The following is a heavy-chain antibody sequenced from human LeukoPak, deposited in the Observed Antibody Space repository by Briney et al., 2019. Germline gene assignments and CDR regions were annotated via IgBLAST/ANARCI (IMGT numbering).Heavy chain of an antibody. CDR2: ISSSGSTI. J-gene: IGHJ4*02. CDR1: GFTFSDYF. V-gene: IGHV3-11*04. Sequence: GGSLRLSCAASGFTFSDYFMSWIRQAPGKGLEWVSYISSSGSTIYYADSVKGRFTISRDNAKNSLHLQMNSLTAEDTAVYYCARVEYSSSWQIVYYFDYWGQGTLVTVSS. CDR3: ARVEYSSSWQIVYYFDY. D-gene: IGHD6-13*01.